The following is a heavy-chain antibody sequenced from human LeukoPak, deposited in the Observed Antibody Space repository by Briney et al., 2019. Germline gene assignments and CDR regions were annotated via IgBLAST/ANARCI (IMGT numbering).Heavy chain of an antibody. CDR2: INHSGST. J-gene: IGHJ4*02. D-gene: IGHD6-19*01. CDR1: GGSFSGYY. V-gene: IGHV4-34*01. CDR3: ARARAGYSRGWYRD. Sequence: PSETLSLTCAVYGGSFSGYYWRWIRQPPGKGLEWIGEINHSGSTNYNPSLKSRVTISVDTSKNQFSLKLSSVTAADTAVYYCARARAGYSRGWYRDWGQGTLVTVSS.